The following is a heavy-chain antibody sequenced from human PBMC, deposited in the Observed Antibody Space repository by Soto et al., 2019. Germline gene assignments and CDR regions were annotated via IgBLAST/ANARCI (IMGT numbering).Heavy chain of an antibody. CDR3: ARGGGCDCSFDY. Sequence: PSETLSLTCAVYGGSFSGYYWSWIRQPPGKGLEWIGEINHSGSTNYNPSLKSRVTISVDTSKNQFSLKLSSVTAADTAVYYCARGGGCDCSFDYWGQGTLVTVSS. D-gene: IGHD2-21*02. V-gene: IGHV4-34*01. CDR2: INHSGST. CDR1: GGSFSGYY. J-gene: IGHJ4*02.